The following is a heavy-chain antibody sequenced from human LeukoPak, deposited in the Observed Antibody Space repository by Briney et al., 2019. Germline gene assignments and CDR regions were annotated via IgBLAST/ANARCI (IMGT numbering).Heavy chain of an antibody. CDR1: GFTFSTYA. D-gene: IGHD4-11*01. Sequence: GGSLRLSCAASGFTFSTYAMSWVRQAPGKGLEWVSGISGSGGSTYHAESVKGRFTISRDNSKNTLYLQMNSLRAEDTAVYYCAKAWWPSNNGIFDYWGQGTLVTVSS. J-gene: IGHJ4*02. V-gene: IGHV3-23*01. CDR2: ISGSGGST. CDR3: AKAWWPSNNGIFDY.